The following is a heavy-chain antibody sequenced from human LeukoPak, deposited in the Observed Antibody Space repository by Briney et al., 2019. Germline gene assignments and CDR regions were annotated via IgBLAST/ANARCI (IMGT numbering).Heavy chain of an antibody. Sequence: GGSLRLSCAASGFTFSSYGMHWVRQAPGKGLEWVAVISYDGSNKYYADSVKGRFTISRDNSKNTLYLQMNSLRAEDTAVYYCAKATMVRGVIKYYYYGMDVWGQGTTVTVSS. CDR3: AKATMVRGVIKYYYYGMDV. CDR2: ISYDGSNK. D-gene: IGHD3-10*01. J-gene: IGHJ6*02. CDR1: GFTFSSYG. V-gene: IGHV3-30*18.